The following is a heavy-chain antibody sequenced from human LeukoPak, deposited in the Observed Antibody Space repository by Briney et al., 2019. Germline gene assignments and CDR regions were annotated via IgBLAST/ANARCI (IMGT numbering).Heavy chain of an antibody. V-gene: IGHV3-33*01. CDR3: ARHSNPRGLTYYYGSDGMDV. CDR1: GFTFSLYG. Sequence: PGGSLRLSCAASGFTFSLYGMHWVRQAPGKGLEWVAMIWFDGSNKNYADSVKGRFTISRDNSKNTLYLQMDSLRAEDTAVYYCARHSNPRGLTYYYGSDGMDVWGQGTTVTVSS. D-gene: IGHD3-10*01. CDR2: IWFDGSNK. J-gene: IGHJ6*02.